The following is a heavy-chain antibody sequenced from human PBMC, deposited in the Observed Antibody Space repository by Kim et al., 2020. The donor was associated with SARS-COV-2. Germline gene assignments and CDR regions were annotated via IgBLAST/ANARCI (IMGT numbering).Heavy chain of an antibody. D-gene: IGHD2-2*02. CDR3: ARDFLFDCSSTSCYTGVVHYYYYGMDV. J-gene: IGHJ6*02. CDR2: ISAYNGNT. CDR1: GYTFTSYG. Sequence: ASVKVSCKASGYTFTSYGISWVRQAPGQGLEWMGWISAYNGNTNYAQKLQGRVTMTTDTSTSTAYMELRSLRSDDTAVYYCARDFLFDCSSTSCYTGVVHYYYYGMDVWGQGTTVTVSS. V-gene: IGHV1-18*04.